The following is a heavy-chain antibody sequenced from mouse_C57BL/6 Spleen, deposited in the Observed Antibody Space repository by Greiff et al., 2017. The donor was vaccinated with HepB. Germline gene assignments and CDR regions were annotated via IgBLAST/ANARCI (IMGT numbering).Heavy chain of an antibody. CDR3: ARDYYGHFDY. J-gene: IGHJ2*01. D-gene: IGHD1-2*01. V-gene: IGHV3-6*01. Sequence: EVKVEESGPGLVKPSQSLSLTCSVTGYSITSGYYWNWIRQFPGNKLEWMGYISYDGSNNYNPSLKNRISITRYTSKNQFFLKLNSVTTEDTATYYCARDYYGHFDYWGQGTTLTVSS. CDR2: ISYDGSN. CDR1: GYSITSGYY.